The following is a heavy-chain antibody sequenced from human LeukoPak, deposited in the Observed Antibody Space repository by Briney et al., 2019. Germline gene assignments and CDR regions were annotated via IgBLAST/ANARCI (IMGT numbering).Heavy chain of an antibody. V-gene: IGHV3-21*01. CDR2: ISSSTSHI. D-gene: IGHD4-11*01. CDR1: GFTLSSYS. J-gene: IGHJ4*02. Sequence: GGSLRLSCAAAGFTLSSYSMNWVRQAPGKGLEWVSSISSSTSHIHYADAVKGRFTISRDNAKNSLYLQMNSLRAEDTAVYYCARDPYSGLFDYWGQGTLVTVSS. CDR3: ARDPYSGLFDY.